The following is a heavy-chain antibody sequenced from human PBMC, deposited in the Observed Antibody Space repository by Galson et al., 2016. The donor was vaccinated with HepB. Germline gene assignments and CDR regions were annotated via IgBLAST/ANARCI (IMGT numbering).Heavy chain of an antibody. D-gene: IGHD3/OR15-3a*01. CDR1: GFIFSNYA. Sequence: SLRLSCAASGFIFSNYAMSWVRQAPGKGLEWVLRITGSGGHPYYQQSVKGRFSISRDNSKNTLYLQMNTLRAEDTAVYYCTKDRAIFGLAIILDHWGQGTLVTVSS. CDR2: ITGSGGHP. J-gene: IGHJ4*02. V-gene: IGHV3-23*01. CDR3: TKDRAIFGLAIILDH.